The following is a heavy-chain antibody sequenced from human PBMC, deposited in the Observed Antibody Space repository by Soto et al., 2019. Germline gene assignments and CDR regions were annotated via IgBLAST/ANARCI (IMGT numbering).Heavy chain of an antibody. Sequence: GGSLRLSCTASGFTFGDYAMSWFRQAPGKGLEWVGFIRSKAYGGTTEYAASVKGRFTISRDDSKSMAYLQMNSLKTEETAVYYCTGDIYCSSTSCYEAYYYYMDVWGKGTTVTVSS. CDR2: IRSKAYGGTT. V-gene: IGHV3-49*03. D-gene: IGHD2-2*01. CDR3: TGDIYCSSTSCYEAYYYYMDV. J-gene: IGHJ6*03. CDR1: GFTFGDYA.